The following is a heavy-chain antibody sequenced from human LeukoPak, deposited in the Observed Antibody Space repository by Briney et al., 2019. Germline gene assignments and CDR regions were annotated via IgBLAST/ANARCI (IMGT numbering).Heavy chain of an antibody. D-gene: IGHD2-2*01. V-gene: IGHV4-30-2*01. CDR1: GGSISSGLYS. CDR2: IYHTGST. CDR3: ARLQYCSGTSCYWFDP. Sequence: SQTLSLTCDISGGSISSGLYSWSWIRQPLGKGREWIGYIYHTGSTYYKPSLKSRVTISVDTSKNQFSLMLSSVTAADTAVYYCARLQYCSGTSCYWFDPWGQGTLVTVSS. J-gene: IGHJ5*02.